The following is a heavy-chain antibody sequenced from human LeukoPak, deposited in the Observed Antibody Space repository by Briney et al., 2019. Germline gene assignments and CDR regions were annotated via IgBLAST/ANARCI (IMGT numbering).Heavy chain of an antibody. CDR2: ISGSGAST. CDR3: AKRTDGSGTYHSFDF. Sequence: GGSLRLSCAVSGFTFSTYAMSWVRQAPGKGLEWVSGISGSGASTYYADSVKGRFTISRDNSKNTLYLQMNSLRAEDTAIYYCAKRTDGSGTYHSFDFWGQGTLVTVSS. J-gene: IGHJ4*02. V-gene: IGHV3-23*01. D-gene: IGHD3-10*01. CDR1: GFTFSTYA.